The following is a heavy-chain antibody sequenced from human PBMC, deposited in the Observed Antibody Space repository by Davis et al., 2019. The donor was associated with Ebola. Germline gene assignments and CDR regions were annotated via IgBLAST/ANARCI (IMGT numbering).Heavy chain of an antibody. CDR2: INPNSGGT. CDR3: ASVMYYYSWFDP. CDR1: GYTFTDYY. D-gene: IGHD3-10*01. V-gene: IGHV1-2*02. Sequence: ASVKVSCKASGYTFTDYYIHWVRHAPGQGLEWMGWINPNSGGTNYAQKFQGRVTMTRDTSISTAYMELSRLRSDDTAVYYCASVMYYYSWFDPWGQGTLVTVSS. J-gene: IGHJ5*02.